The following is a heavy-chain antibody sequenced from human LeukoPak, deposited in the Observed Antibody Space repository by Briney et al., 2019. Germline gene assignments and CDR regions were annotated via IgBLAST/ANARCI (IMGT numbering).Heavy chain of an antibody. V-gene: IGHV4-59*12. D-gene: IGHD2-15*01. CDR1: GGSISSYY. Sequence: PSETLSLTCSVSGGSISSYYWSWIRQPPGKGLEWIGYIYYSGSTNYNPSLKSRVTISVDTSKNQFSLKLSSVTAADTAVYYCARCSEQPPFYYYYMDVWGKGTTVTVSS. CDR3: ARCSEQPPFYYYYMDV. J-gene: IGHJ6*03. CDR2: IYYSGST.